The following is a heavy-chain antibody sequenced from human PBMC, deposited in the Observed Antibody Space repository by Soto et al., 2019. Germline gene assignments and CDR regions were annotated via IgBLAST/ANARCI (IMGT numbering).Heavy chain of an antibody. D-gene: IGHD6-19*01. V-gene: IGHV4-59*01. CDR2: VFNTGST. CDR1: GGSISSYF. Sequence: QVQLQESGPGLVKPSETLSLTCTVSGGSISSYFWSWVRQPPGKGLEWIGYVFNTGSTDYNPSLKSRVTISGDTSKNQFSLRLNSVTAADTAVYYCARTSVAMATVDYYHYYMDVWGKGTTVTVSS. CDR3: ARTSVAMATVDYYHYYMDV. J-gene: IGHJ6*03.